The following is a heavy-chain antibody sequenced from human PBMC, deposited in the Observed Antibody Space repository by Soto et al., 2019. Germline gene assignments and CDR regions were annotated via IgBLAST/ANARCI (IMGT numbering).Heavy chain of an antibody. V-gene: IGHV3-30*18. Sequence: GGSLRLSCVASGFTFSSYGIHWVRQAPGKGLEWVAVISYDGSNEYYADSVKGRFTISRDNPKNTLYLQMDSLRPEDTAVYYCAKEITVAGDFDYWGHGTLVTVSS. CDR1: GFTFSSYG. J-gene: IGHJ4*01. CDR3: AKEITVAGDFDY. D-gene: IGHD6-19*01. CDR2: ISYDGSNE.